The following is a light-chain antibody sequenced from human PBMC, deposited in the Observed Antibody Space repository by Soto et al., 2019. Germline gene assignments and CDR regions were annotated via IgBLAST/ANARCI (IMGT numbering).Light chain of an antibody. CDR2: EVT. V-gene: IGLV2-14*01. J-gene: IGLJ1*01. CDR3: SSYTSSSTLGV. Sequence: QSALTQPASVSGSPGQSITISCTGTSSDVGGYNYVSWYQQHPGKAPKLMIYEVTNRPSGVSHRFSGSKSGNTASLTISGLQAEDEADYYCSSYTSSSTLGVFGTGTKLTVL. CDR1: SSDVGGYNY.